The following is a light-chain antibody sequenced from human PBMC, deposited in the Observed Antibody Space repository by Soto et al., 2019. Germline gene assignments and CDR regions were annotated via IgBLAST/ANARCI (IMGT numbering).Light chain of an antibody. CDR2: EVS. J-gene: IGLJ2*01. CDR1: SSDVGSYNL. V-gene: IGLV2-23*02. Sequence: QSVLTQSASVSGSPGQSITISCTGTSSDVGSYNLVSWYQQHPGKAPKLMIYEVSKRPSGVSNRFSGSKSGNTASLTISGLQAEDEADYYCCSYAASSTVVFGGGTKLTVL. CDR3: CSYAASSTVV.